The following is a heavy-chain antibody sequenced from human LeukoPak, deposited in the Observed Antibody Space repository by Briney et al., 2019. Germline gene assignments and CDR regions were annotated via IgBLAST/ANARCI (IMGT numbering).Heavy chain of an antibody. CDR3: ARESLGPYSSSWPFDY. J-gene: IGHJ4*02. Sequence: GGSLRLSCAASGFTFSSYGITWVRQAPGKGLEWVSGISWNSGSIGYADSVKGRFTISRDNAKNSLYLQMNSLRAEDTAVYYCARESLGPYSSSWPFDYWGQGTLVTVSS. D-gene: IGHD6-13*01. CDR1: GFTFSSYG. CDR2: ISWNSGSI. V-gene: IGHV3-23*01.